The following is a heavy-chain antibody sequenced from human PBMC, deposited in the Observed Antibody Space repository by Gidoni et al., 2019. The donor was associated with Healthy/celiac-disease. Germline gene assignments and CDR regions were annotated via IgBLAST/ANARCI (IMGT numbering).Heavy chain of an antibody. CDR1: GFTFSSYA. V-gene: IGHV3-23*01. CDR3: AKGGYSSGWPNDY. D-gene: IGHD6-19*01. Sequence: EVQLLESGGGLVQPGGSLSLSCAPSGFTFSSYAMSWVRQAPGKGLEWVSAISGSGGSTYYADSVKGRFTISRDNSKNTLYLQMNSLRAEDTAVYYCAKGGYSSGWPNDYWGQGTLVTVSS. CDR2: ISGSGGST. J-gene: IGHJ4*02.